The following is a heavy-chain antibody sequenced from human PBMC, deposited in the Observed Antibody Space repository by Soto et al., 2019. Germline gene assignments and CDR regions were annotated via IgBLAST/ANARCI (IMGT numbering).Heavy chain of an antibody. Sequence: GGSLRLSCAASGFTFSSYAMNWVRQAPGKXLEWVSVISGSGSNTFYADSVRGRFTISRDNSKKTVYLQMNSLRAEDTAIYYCAKGLSPSYYDILTRPDFWGQGTLVTVSS. J-gene: IGHJ4*02. CDR3: AKGLSPSYYDILTRPDF. D-gene: IGHD3-9*01. V-gene: IGHV3-23*01. CDR1: GFTFSSYA. CDR2: ISGSGSNT.